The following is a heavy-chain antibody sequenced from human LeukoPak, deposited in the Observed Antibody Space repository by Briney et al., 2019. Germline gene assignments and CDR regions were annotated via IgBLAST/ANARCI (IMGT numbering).Heavy chain of an antibody. CDR3: AGGYSYGLMDV. D-gene: IGHD5-18*01. CDR2: IYTSGST. Sequence: SETLSLTCTVSGGSISSGSYYWSWIRQPAGKGLEWIGRIYTSGSTNYNPSLKSRVTISVDTSKNQFSLKLSSVTAADTAVYYCAGGYSYGLMDVWGQGTTVTVSS. J-gene: IGHJ6*02. CDR1: GGSISSGSYY. V-gene: IGHV4-61*02.